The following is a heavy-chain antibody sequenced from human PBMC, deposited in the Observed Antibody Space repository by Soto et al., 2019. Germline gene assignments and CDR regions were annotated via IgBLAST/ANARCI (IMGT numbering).Heavy chain of an antibody. CDR2: INPNSGGT. Sequence: QVQLVQSGAEVKKPGASVKVSCKASGYTFTGYYMHWVRQAPGQGLEWMGWINPNSGGTNYAQKFQGWVTMTRDTSISTAYMELSRLRSDDTAVYYCARDYYGSGSYFLSGYGGSNWFDPWGQGTLVTVSS. CDR3: ARDYYGSGSYFLSGYGGSNWFDP. J-gene: IGHJ5*02. CDR1: GYTFTGYY. V-gene: IGHV1-2*04. D-gene: IGHD3-10*01.